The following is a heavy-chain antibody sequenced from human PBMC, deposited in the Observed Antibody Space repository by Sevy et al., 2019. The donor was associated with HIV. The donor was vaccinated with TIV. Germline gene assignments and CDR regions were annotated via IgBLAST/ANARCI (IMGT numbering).Heavy chain of an antibody. Sequence: ASVKVSCKASGYTFTGYYMHWVRQAPGQGLEWMGWINPNSGGTNYAQKFQGRVTMTRDTSISTAYMEVSRLRSDETAVYYCGRLTLDGGNQENDYWGQGTLVTVSS. CDR3: GRLTLDGGNQENDY. J-gene: IGHJ4*02. CDR2: INPNSGGT. D-gene: IGHD2-15*01. CDR1: GYTFTGYY. V-gene: IGHV1-2*02.